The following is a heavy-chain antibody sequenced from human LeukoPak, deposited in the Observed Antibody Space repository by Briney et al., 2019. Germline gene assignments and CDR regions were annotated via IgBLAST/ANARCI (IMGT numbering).Heavy chain of an antibody. CDR1: GYSFTSYW. J-gene: IGHJ6*02. V-gene: IGHV5-51*01. CDR3: ARHNKNWRDGMDV. Sequence: GESLKISCKGSGYSFTSYWIGWVRQMPGKGLEWMGIIYPGDSDTRYSPSFQGQVTISADKSISTAYLQWSSLKASDTAMYYCARHNKNWRDGMDVWGQGTTGTVSS. D-gene: IGHD3-3*01. CDR2: IYPGDSDT.